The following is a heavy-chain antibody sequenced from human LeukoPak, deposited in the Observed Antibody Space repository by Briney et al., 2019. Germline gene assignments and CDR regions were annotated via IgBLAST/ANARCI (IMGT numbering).Heavy chain of an antibody. D-gene: IGHD6-19*01. J-gene: IGHJ4*02. CDR1: GVSISSSY. Sequence: SETLSLTCTVSGVSISSSYWTWIRQPPGKGLEWIGYIFYSGSTNYNPSLKSRGTISVDTSKNQFSLKLSSVTAADTAVYYCARDSSGWYYFDYWGQGTLVTVSS. CDR3: ARDSSGWYYFDY. CDR2: IFYSGST. V-gene: IGHV4-59*12.